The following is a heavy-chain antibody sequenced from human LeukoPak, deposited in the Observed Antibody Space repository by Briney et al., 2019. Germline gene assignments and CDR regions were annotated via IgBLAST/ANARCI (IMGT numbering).Heavy chain of an antibody. J-gene: IGHJ3*01. CDR3: ARGLVSGAYTFDV. CDR1: GFTFSSYA. CDR2: ISGSGGST. V-gene: IGHV3-23*01. Sequence: GGSLRLSCAASGFTFSSYAMSWVRQAPGKGLEWVSAISGSGGSTYYAVSVKGRFTISRDNTKNTLYLQMNSLRAEDTAVYYCARGLVSGAYTFDVWGQGTMVTVSS. D-gene: IGHD3-16*01.